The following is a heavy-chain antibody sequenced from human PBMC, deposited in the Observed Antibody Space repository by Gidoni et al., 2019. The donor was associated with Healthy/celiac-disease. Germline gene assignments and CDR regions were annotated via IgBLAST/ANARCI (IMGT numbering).Heavy chain of an antibody. CDR3: ARVEYQYYYYYGMDV. CDR2: MNPNSGNT. CDR1: GYTFTSYD. V-gene: IGHV1-8*01. J-gene: IGHJ6*02. Sequence: QVQLVQSGAEVKKPGASVKVSCKASGYTFTSYDINWVRQATGQGLEGRVWMNPNSGNTGYAQKFKGRVTMTRNTSISKAYMELSSLRSEDTAVYYCARVEYQYYYYYGMDVWGQGTTVTVSS. D-gene: IGHD6-6*01.